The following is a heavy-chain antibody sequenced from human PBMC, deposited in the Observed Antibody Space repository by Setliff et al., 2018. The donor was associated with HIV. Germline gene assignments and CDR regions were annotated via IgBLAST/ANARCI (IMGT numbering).Heavy chain of an antibody. V-gene: IGHV3-15*01. J-gene: IGHJ6*02. D-gene: IGHD3-3*01. CDR3: ARDPRALFELYGMDV. CDR1: GFTFSNAW. Sequence: GGSLRLSCAASGFTFSNAWMSWVRQAPGKGLEWVGRIKSKTDGGTTDYAAPVKGRFTISRDDSKNTLYLQMNSLKTEDTAVYYCARDPRALFELYGMDVWGQGTTVTVSS. CDR2: IKSKTDGGTT.